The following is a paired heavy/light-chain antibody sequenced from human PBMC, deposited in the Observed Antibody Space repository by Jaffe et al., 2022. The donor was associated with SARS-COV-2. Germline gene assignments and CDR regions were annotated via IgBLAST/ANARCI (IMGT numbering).Light chain of an antibody. V-gene: IGKV1-33*01. J-gene: IGKJ3*01. Sequence: DIQMTQSPSSLSASVGDRVTITCQASQDISNYLNWYQQIPGKAPKLLIYDASNLESGVPSRFSGSGSGTDFTFTISSLQPEDIATYYCQHYDNLPPWVTFGPGTKVDIK. CDR3: QHYDNLPPWVT. CDR1: QDISNY. CDR2: DAS.
Heavy chain of an antibody. CDR3: ARSGSRGYYDSSGYYALFDY. CDR1: GGSIFSSNYY. J-gene: IGHJ4*02. Sequence: QLQLQESGPGLVKSSETLSLTCTVSGGSIFSSNYYWGWIRQPPGKGLEWIGSIFYSGNTYYNPSLKSRVTMSVETSKNQFSLKLSSVTAADTAVYYCARSGSRGYYDSSGYYALFDYWGQGTLVTVSS. V-gene: IGHV4-39*01. CDR2: IFYSGNT. D-gene: IGHD3-22*01.